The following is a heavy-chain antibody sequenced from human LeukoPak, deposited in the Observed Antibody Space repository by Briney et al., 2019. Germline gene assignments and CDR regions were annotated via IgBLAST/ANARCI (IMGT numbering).Heavy chain of an antibody. CDR2: IRYDGSNK. J-gene: IGHJ4*02. V-gene: IGHV3-30*02. Sequence: GGSLRLSCAASGFTFSSYGMDWVRQAPGKGLEWVAFIRYDGSNKYYADSVKGRFTISRDNSKNTLYLQMNSLRAEDTAVYYCAKEYCSSTSCYVSDWGQGTLVTVSS. D-gene: IGHD2-2*01. CDR1: GFTFSSYG. CDR3: AKEYCSSTSCYVSD.